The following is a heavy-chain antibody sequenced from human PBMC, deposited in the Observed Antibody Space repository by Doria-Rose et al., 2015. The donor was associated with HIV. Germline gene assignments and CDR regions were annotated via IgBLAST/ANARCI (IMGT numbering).Heavy chain of an antibody. CDR3: ARIKSSRWYHKYYFDF. Sequence: QVQLVQSGPVLVKPTETLTLTCTASGVSLSSPGMGVSWIRQPPGKALEWLANIFSDDERSYKTSPKSRLTISRGTSKSRVVLTMTDMDPVDTATYYCARIKSSRWYHKYYFDFWGQGTLVIVSA. D-gene: IGHD6-13*01. CDR2: IFSDDER. V-gene: IGHV2-26*01. CDR1: GVSLSSPGMG. J-gene: IGHJ4*02.